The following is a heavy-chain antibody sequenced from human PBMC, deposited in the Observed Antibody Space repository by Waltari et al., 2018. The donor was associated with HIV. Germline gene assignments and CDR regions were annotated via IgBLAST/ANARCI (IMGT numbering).Heavy chain of an antibody. V-gene: IGHV3-30*01. D-gene: IGHD4-17*01. CDR2: ISYDGRNK. CDR1: GFTFRSYA. Sequence: GRSLRHSCAASGFTFRSYAIHWVRQAPGKGLEWVAVISYDGRNKYYADSVKGRFTISRDNSKNTLYLQMNSLRAEDTAVYYCARPMNYGDYPYYFDYWGQGTLVTVSS. J-gene: IGHJ4*02. CDR3: ARPMNYGDYPYYFDY.